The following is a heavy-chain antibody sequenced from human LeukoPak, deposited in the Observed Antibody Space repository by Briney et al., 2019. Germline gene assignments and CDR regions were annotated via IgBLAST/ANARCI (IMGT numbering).Heavy chain of an antibody. V-gene: IGHV4-39*01. CDR3: ARLRFDFWSGYTHSYFDY. Sequence: SETLSLTCTVSGGSISSSSYSWGWIRQPPGKGLEWIGSIYYSGTTYYNPSLKSRVTISVDTSKIQFSLKLSSVAATDTAVYFCARLRFDFWSGYTHSYFDYWGQGTLVTVSS. J-gene: IGHJ4*02. D-gene: IGHD3-3*01. CDR1: GGSISSSSYS. CDR2: IYYSGTT.